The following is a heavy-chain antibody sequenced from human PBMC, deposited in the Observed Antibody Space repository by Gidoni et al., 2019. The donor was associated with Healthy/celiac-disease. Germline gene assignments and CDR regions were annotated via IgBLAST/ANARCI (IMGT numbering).Heavy chain of an antibody. V-gene: IGHV1-69*09. CDR3: ARERYYYDSSGWGY. D-gene: IGHD3-22*01. CDR2: IIPILGIA. CDR1: GGTFSSYA. J-gene: IGHJ4*02. Sequence: QVQLVQSGAEVKKPGSSVKFSCKASGGTFSSYAISWVRQAPGQGLEWMGRIIPILGIANYAQKFQGRVTITADKSTSTAYMELSSLRSEDTAVYYCARERYYYDSSGWGYWGQGTLVTVSS.